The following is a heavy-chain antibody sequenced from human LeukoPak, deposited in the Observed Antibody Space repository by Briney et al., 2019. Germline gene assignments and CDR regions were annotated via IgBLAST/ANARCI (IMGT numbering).Heavy chain of an antibody. CDR2: ISSSSSYI. J-gene: IGHJ4*02. CDR1: GFTFSSYS. D-gene: IGHD6-19*01. Sequence: PGGSLRLSCAASGFTFSSYSMNWVRQAPGKGLEWVSSISSSSSYIYYVDSVKGRFTISRDNAKNSLYLQMNSLRAEDTAVYYCARDTGVAGRRLLGFDYWGQGTLVTVSS. CDR3: ARDTGVAGRRLLGFDY. V-gene: IGHV3-21*01.